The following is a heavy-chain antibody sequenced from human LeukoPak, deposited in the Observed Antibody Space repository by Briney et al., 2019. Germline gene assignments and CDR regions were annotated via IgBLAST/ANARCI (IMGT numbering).Heavy chain of an antibody. V-gene: IGHV4-39*07. CDR3: ARGLDCSSTSCYFDP. CDR2: IYYSGST. D-gene: IGHD2-2*01. Sequence: SETLSLTCTVSGVSISSSSYYWGWIRQPPGKRLGWIGSIYYSGSTNYNPSLKSRVTISVDTSKNQFSLKLSSVTAADTAVYYCARGLDCSSTSCYFDPWGQGTLVTVSS. J-gene: IGHJ5*02. CDR1: GVSISSSSYY.